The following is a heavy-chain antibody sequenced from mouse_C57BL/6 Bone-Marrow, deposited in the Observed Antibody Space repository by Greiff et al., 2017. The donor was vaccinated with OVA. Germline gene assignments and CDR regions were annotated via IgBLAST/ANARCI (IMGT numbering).Heavy chain of an antibody. D-gene: IGHD4-1*02. CDR3: TPNWFPAWFAY. Sequence: EVQLQQSGAELVRPGASVKLSCTASGFNITDDYMHWVKQRPEQGLEWIGWIDPENGDTEYTSKFQGKATITADTSSNTAYLQLSSLTSEDTAVYYCTPNWFPAWFAYWGQGTLVTVSA. J-gene: IGHJ3*01. CDR1: GFNITDDY. CDR2: IDPENGDT. V-gene: IGHV14-4*01.